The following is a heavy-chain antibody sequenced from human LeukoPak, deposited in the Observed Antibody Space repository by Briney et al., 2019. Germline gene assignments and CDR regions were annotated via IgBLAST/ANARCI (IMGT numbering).Heavy chain of an antibody. CDR3: AKARAGDITAAFNY. J-gene: IGHJ4*02. CDR2: ISSSGGST. V-gene: IGHV3-23*01. D-gene: IGHD6-13*01. Sequence: PGGSLRLSCAASGFTFRSYAMSWVRQAPGKGLEWVSAISSSGGSTYHADSVRGRFTISRDNSQNTLYLQMNSLRAEDTAIYYCAKARAGDITAAFNYWGQGTLVTVSS. CDR1: GFTFRSYA.